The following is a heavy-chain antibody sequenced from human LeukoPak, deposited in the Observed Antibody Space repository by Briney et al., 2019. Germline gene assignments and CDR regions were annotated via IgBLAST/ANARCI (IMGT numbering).Heavy chain of an antibody. Sequence: PSETLSLTCTVSGGSISSYYRSWIRQPAGKGLEWIGRIYTSGSTNYNPSLKSRVTMSVDTSKNQFSLKLSSVTAADTAVYYCARAPTRLSRVYYFDYWGQGTLVTVSS. J-gene: IGHJ4*02. D-gene: IGHD6-13*01. CDR3: ARAPTRLSRVYYFDY. CDR2: IYTSGST. V-gene: IGHV4-4*07. CDR1: GGSISSYY.